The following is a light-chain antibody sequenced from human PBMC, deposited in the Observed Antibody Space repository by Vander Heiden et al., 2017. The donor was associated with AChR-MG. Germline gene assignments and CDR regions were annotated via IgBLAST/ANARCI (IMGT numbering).Light chain of an antibody. Sequence: SYERTQPPPVSVSPGQTASITCSGDKLGDKYACWYQQKPGQSPVLVIYQDSKRPSGIPERFSGSNSGNTATLTISGTQAMDEADYYCQAWDSSVVVFGGGTKLTVL. CDR3: QAWDSSVVV. J-gene: IGLJ2*01. CDR2: QDS. V-gene: IGLV3-1*01. CDR1: KLGDKY.